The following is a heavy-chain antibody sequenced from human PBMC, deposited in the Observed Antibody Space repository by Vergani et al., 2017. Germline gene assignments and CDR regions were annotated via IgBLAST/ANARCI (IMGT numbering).Heavy chain of an antibody. J-gene: IGHJ4*02. D-gene: IGHD6-19*01. CDR3: ARPRGRGIAVAGSPLDY. V-gene: IGHV4-34*01. CDR1: GGSFIGYY. CDR2: INHSGST. Sequence: QVQLQQWGAGLLKPSETLSLTCAVYGGSFIGYYWSWIRQPPGKGLEWIGEINHSGSTNYNPSLKSRVTISVDTSKNQFSLKLSSVTAADTAVYYCARPRGRGIAVAGSPLDYWGQGTLVTVSS.